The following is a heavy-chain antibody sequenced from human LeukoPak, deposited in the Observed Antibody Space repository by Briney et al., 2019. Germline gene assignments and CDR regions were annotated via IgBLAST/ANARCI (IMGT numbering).Heavy chain of an antibody. V-gene: IGHV3-33*06. Sequence: GGSLRLSCAASGFTFSSYGMHWVRQAPGKGLEWVAVIWYDGSNKYYADSVKGRFTISRDNSKNTLYLQMNSLRAEDTAVYYCAKEVSSTVTALDAFDIWGQGTMVTVSS. D-gene: IGHD2-21*02. J-gene: IGHJ3*02. CDR2: IWYDGSNK. CDR1: GFTFSSYG. CDR3: AKEVSSTVTALDAFDI.